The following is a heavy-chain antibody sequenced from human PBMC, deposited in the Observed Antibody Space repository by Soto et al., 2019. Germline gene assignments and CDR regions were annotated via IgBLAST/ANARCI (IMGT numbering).Heavy chain of an antibody. Sequence: EVQLVESGGGLVQPGGSLRLSCAASGFTFSSYWMHWVRQAPGKGLVWVSRINSDGSSTSYADSVKGRFTISRDNAKNTLYLQMNSLRAEDTDVYHCASEDLLYAGCFPFDYCGQGSLVTVSS. V-gene: IGHV3-74*01. J-gene: IGHJ4*02. CDR2: INSDGSST. CDR1: GFTFSSYW. CDR3: ASEDLLYAGCFPFDY. D-gene: IGHD2-8*01.